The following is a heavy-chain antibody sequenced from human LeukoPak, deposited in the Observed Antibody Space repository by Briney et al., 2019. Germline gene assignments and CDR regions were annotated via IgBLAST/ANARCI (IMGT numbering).Heavy chain of an antibody. Sequence: GGSLRLSCAASGFTFSSYGMHWVRQAPGKGLEWVAVISYDGSNKCYADSVKGRFTISRDNSKNTLYLQMNSLRAEDTCVYYCAKGCDYPDNWGQGTLVTVSS. CDR1: GFTFSSYG. CDR2: ISYDGSNK. J-gene: IGHJ4*02. CDR3: AKGCDYPDN. V-gene: IGHV3-30*18.